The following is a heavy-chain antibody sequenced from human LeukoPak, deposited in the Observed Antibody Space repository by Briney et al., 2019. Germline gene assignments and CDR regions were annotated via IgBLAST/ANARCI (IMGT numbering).Heavy chain of an antibody. CDR2: ISYDGSNK. CDR1: RFSFSNYA. CDR3: ARDVVLSDYVWLFDY. Sequence: PGGSLRLSCAASRFSFSNYAMHWVRQAPGKGLEWVAVISYDGSNKYYADSVKGRFTISRDNSKNTLYLQMNSLRAEDTAVYYCARDVVLSDYVWLFDYWGQGTLVAVSS. J-gene: IGHJ4*02. V-gene: IGHV3-30*04. D-gene: IGHD3-16*01.